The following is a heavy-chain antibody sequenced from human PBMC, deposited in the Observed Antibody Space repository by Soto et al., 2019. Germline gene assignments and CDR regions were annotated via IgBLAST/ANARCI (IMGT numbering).Heavy chain of an antibody. CDR1: GYSFAGYW. J-gene: IGHJ4*02. D-gene: IGHD5-18*01. Sequence: PGESLKISCKGSGYSFAGYWITWVRQKPGKGLEWMGRIDPSDSQTYYSPSFRGHVTISVTKSITTVFLQWSSLRASDTAMYYCAKENPWVYSYGHFDYWGQGTLVTVSS. CDR3: AKENPWVYSYGHFDY. CDR2: IDPSDSQT. V-gene: IGHV5-10-1*01.